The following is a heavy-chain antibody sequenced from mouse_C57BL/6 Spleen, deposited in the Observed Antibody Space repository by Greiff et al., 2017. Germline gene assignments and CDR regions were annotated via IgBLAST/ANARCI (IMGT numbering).Heavy chain of an antibody. V-gene: IGHV1-19*01. CDR3: AEGEMEYGDY. CDR2: INPYNGGT. J-gene: IGHJ2*01. D-gene: IGHD5-1*01. Sequence: EVQLQQSGPVLVKPGASVKMSCKASGYTFTDYYMNWVKQSPGKSLEWIGVINPYNGGTSYNQKFKGKATLTVDKSSSTAYMELNSLTSEDSAVYYCAEGEMEYGDYWGQGTTLTVSS. CDR1: GYTFTDYY.